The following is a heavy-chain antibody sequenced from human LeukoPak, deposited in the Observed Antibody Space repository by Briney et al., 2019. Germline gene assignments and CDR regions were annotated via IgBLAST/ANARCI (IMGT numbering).Heavy chain of an antibody. V-gene: IGHV3-30*02. CDR2: IWYDGSNK. CDR1: GFTFSNYG. J-gene: IGHJ4*02. CDR3: AKLGGDF. Sequence: PGGSLRLSCAASGFTFSNYGTHWVRQVPGKGLDWVAFIWYDGSNKYYADSVKGRFTISRDNSKNTLFLQMDSLRGEDTALYYCAKLGGDFWGQGTLVTVSS.